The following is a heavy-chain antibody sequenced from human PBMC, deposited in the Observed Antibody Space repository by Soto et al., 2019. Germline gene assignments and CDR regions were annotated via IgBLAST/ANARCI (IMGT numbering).Heavy chain of an antibody. V-gene: IGHV1-69*13. Sequence: SVKVSCKASGGTFSSYAISWVRQAPGQGLEWMGGIIPIFGTANYAQKFQGRVTITADESTSTAYMELSSLRSEDTAVYYCARGTTASIAARPGLYYYGMDVWGQGTTVTVS. CDR3: ARGTTASIAARPGLYYYGMDV. D-gene: IGHD6-6*01. J-gene: IGHJ6*02. CDR2: IIPIFGTA. CDR1: GGTFSSYA.